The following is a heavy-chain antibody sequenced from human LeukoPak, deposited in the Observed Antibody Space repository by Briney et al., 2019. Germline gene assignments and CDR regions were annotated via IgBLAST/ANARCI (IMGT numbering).Heavy chain of an antibody. J-gene: IGHJ5*02. D-gene: IGHD6-6*01. Sequence: ASVKVSCKASGYTFTSYYMHWVRQAPGQGLEWMGIINPSGGSTSYAQKFQGRVTMTRDMSTSTVYMELSSLRSEDTAVYYCARAGRIAARPVCWFDPWGQGTLVTVSS. CDR2: INPSGGST. CDR1: GYTFTSYY. CDR3: ARAGRIAARPVCWFDP. V-gene: IGHV1-46*01.